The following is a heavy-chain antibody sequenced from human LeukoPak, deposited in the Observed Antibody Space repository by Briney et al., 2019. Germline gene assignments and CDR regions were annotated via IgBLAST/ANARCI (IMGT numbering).Heavy chain of an antibody. V-gene: IGHV4-34*01. J-gene: IGHJ4*02. CDR3: ARGDYRSMVRGVIDYYFDY. CDR2: INHSGST. CDR1: GGSFSAYY. Sequence: SETLSLTCAVYGGSFSAYYLNWIRQPPGKGLEWIGEINHSGSTKYNPSLKSRVTISVDTSKNQFSLKLSSVTAADTAVYYCARGDYRSMVRGVIDYYFDYWGQGTLVTVSS. D-gene: IGHD3-10*01.